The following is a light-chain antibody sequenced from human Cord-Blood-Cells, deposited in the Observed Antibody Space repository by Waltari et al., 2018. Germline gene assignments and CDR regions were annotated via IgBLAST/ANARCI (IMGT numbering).Light chain of an antibody. CDR1: QSVSSSY. V-gene: IGKV3-20*01. J-gene: IGKJ1*01. CDR2: GAS. CDR3: QQYGSSGT. Sequence: EIVLTQSPGTLSLSPGERATLSCRASQSVSSSYLAWYPQKPGQAPRLLIYGASSRATGIPDRFSGSGSGTDFTLTISRLEPEDFAVYYCQQYGSSGTFGQGTKVEIK.